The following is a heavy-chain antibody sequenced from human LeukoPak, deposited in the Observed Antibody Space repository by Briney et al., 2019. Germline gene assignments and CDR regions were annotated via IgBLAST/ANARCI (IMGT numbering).Heavy chain of an antibody. J-gene: IGHJ4*02. CDR3: ARHTVATNYFDY. Sequence: GGSLRLSCAASGFTVSTKYMNWVRQAPGKGLEWVSVIYSGGSTYYADSVKGRFTISRDNSKNTVSLQMNSLRADDTAVYYCARHTVATNYFDYWGQGTLVTVSS. CDR1: GFTVSTKY. CDR2: IYSGGST. D-gene: IGHD5-12*01. V-gene: IGHV3-53*01.